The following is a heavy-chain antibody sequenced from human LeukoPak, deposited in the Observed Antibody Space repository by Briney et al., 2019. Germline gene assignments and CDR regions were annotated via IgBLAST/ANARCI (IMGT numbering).Heavy chain of an antibody. CDR2: INTNTGNP. CDR1: GYTFTGYA. D-gene: IGHD3-10*01. Sequence: ASVKVSSKASGYTFTGYAMNWVRQAPGQGLGWMGWINTNTGNPTYAQGFTGRFVFSLDTSVSTAYLQISSLKAEDTAVYYCAREHGSGCYYKEVDYWGQGTLVTVSS. J-gene: IGHJ4*02. CDR3: AREHGSGCYYKEVDY. V-gene: IGHV7-4-1*02.